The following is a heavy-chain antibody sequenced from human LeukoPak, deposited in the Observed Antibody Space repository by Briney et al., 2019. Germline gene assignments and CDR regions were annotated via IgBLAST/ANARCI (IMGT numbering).Heavy chain of an antibody. Sequence: SGTLSLTCTVSGGSISGSDWCTWVRQSPGTGLEWIGEIYHSGSTNYNPSLKSRLTLSLDTSKNQFSLKLSSVTAADTAVYYCARASYYYDSSGYWRHSDYYYYYMDVWGKGTTVTISS. V-gene: IGHV4-4*02. CDR3: ARASYYYDSSGYWRHSDYYYYYMDV. J-gene: IGHJ6*03. CDR2: IYHSGST. D-gene: IGHD3-22*01. CDR1: GGSISGSDW.